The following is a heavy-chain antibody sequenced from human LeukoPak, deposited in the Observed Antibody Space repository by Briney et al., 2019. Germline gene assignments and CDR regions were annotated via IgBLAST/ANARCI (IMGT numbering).Heavy chain of an antibody. Sequence: GASVKVSCKASGYTFTSYYMHWVRQAPGQGLEWMGIINPSGGSTSYAQKFQGRVTMTRDTSTSTVYMELSSLRSEDTAVYYCAMVRGGDLSAFDIWGQGTMVTVSS. D-gene: IGHD3-10*01. CDR3: AMVRGGDLSAFDI. J-gene: IGHJ3*02. CDR1: GYTFTSYY. CDR2: INPSGGST. V-gene: IGHV1-46*01.